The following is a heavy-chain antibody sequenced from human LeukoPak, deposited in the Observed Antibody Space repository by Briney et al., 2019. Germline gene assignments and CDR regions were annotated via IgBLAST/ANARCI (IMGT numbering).Heavy chain of an antibody. CDR1: GYTFTGYY. D-gene: IGHD6-13*01. CDR2: INPNSGGT. J-gene: IGHJ6*02. CDR3: ARANRYSSSWAYYYYGMDV. Sequence: ASVKVSCKASGYTFTGYYMHWVRQAPGQGLEWMGWINPNSGGTNYAQKFQGWVTMTRDTSISTAYMELSRLRSDDTAVYYCARANRYSSSWAYYYYGMDVWGQGTTVTVSS. V-gene: IGHV1-2*04.